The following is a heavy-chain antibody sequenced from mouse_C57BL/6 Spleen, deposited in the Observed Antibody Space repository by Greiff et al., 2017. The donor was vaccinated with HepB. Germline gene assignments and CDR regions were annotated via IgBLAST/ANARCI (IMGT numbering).Heavy chain of an antibody. CDR2: IWSGGST. CDR3: AGYYDGSSPWYFDV. V-gene: IGHV2-2*01. J-gene: IGHJ1*03. D-gene: IGHD1-1*01. CDR1: GFSLTSYG. Sequence: VQLQQSGPGLVQPSQSLSITCPVSGFSLTSYGVHWVRQSPGKGLEWLGVIWSGGSTDYNAAYISSLSIMKDNSKSQVFFKMNSLQADDASIYYCAGYYDGSSPWYFDVWGKGTTATVSS.